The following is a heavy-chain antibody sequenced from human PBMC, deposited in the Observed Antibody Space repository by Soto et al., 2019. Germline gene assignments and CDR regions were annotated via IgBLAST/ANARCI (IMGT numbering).Heavy chain of an antibody. J-gene: IGHJ4*02. D-gene: IGHD2-2*01. CDR2: IWYDGSNK. V-gene: IGHV3-33*01. Sequence: TGGSLRLSCAASGFTFSSYGMHWVRQAPGKGLEWVAVIWYDGSNKYYADSVKGRFTISRDNSKNTLYLQMNSLRDEDTAMYYCPRGDLGRIPPLNYWGQGPLPPVS. CDR3: PRGDLGRIPPLNY. CDR1: GFTFSSYG.